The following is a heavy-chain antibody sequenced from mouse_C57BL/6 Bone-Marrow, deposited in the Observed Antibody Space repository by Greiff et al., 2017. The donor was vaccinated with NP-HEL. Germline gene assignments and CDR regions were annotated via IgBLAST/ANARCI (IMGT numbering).Heavy chain of an antibody. J-gene: IGHJ3*01. CDR2: IDPSDSYT. D-gene: IGHD1-1*01. CDR3: ARQKFYYGSSYWCAY. CDR1: GYTFTSYW. V-gene: IGHV1-50*01. Sequence: QVQLQQPGAELVKPGASVKLSCKASGYTFTSYWMQWVKQRPGQGLEWIGEIDPSDSYTNYNQKFKGKATLTVDTSSSTAYMQLSSLTSEDSAVYYGARQKFYYGSSYWCAYWGQGTLVTVSA.